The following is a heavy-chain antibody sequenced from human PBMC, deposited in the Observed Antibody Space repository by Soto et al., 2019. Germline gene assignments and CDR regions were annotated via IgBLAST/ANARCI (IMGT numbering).Heavy chain of an antibody. J-gene: IGHJ6*02. CDR2: IIPIFGTA. D-gene: IGHD4-4*01. CDR1: GGTFGSYA. CDR3: AIPYYSNPFYYYYGMDV. V-gene: IGHV1-69*13. Sequence: ASVKVSCKASGGTFGSYAISWVRQAPGQGLEWMGGIIPIFGTANYAQKFQGRVTITADESTSTAYMELSSLRSEDTAVYYCAIPYYSNPFYYYYGMDVWGQGTTVTVSS.